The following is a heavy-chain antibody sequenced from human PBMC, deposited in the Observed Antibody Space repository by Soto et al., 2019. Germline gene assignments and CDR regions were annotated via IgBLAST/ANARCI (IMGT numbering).Heavy chain of an antibody. CDR1: GYTFTTYG. V-gene: IGHV1-18*01. CDR2: VSGYNGDT. CDR3: ARSGRYTNGYDY. Sequence: QVQLVQSGAEVKKPGASVKVSCKASGYTFTTYGVSWVRQAPGQGLEWMGWVSGYNGDTNYAQKLRGRVTMTTDTSTSTAYMELRSLTSDDTAVYSCARSGRYTNGYDYWGQGTLVTVSS. J-gene: IGHJ4*02. D-gene: IGHD5-18*01.